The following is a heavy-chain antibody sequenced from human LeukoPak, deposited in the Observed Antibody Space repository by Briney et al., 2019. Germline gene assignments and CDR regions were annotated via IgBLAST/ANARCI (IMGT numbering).Heavy chain of an antibody. Sequence: GASVKVSCKASGYTFTSYGISWVRQAPGQGLEWMGWISPYNGNTNYAQKLQGRVTMTTDTSTSTASMDLRSMRSDDTAVYYCARKLYDSSRYGQTYYFDYWGQGTLVTVSS. D-gene: IGHD3-22*01. CDR2: ISPYNGNT. CDR3: ARKLYDSSRYGQTYYFDY. CDR1: GYTFTSYG. V-gene: IGHV1-18*01. J-gene: IGHJ4*02.